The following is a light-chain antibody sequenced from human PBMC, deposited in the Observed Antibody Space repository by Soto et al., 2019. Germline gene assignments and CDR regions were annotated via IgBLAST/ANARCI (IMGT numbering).Light chain of an antibody. Sequence: DIQMTQSPSTLSASVGDRVTITCRASQSNSSWLAWYQQKPGKAPKLLIYDASSLESGVPSRFSGSGSGTEFTLTISSLQPDDFATYYCQQYNSYWTFGQGTKVDI. J-gene: IGKJ1*01. CDR3: QQYNSYWT. CDR2: DAS. V-gene: IGKV1-5*01. CDR1: QSNSSW.